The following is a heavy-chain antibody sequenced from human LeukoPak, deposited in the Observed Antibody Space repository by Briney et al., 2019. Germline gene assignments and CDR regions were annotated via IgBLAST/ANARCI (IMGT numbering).Heavy chain of an antibody. CDR1: GYTFPSNY. J-gene: IGHJ4*02. Sequence: ASVKVSCKASGYTFPSNYIHWVRQAPGQGLEWMGMIYPRDGSTSYAQKFQGRVTVTRGTSTSTVHMELSGLRSEDTAVYYCARDQEGFDYWGQGTLVTVSS. CDR3: ARDQEGFDY. CDR2: IYPRDGST. V-gene: IGHV1-46*01.